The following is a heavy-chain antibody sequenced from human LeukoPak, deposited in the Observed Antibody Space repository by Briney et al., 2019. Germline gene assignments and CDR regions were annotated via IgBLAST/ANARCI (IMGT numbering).Heavy chain of an antibody. J-gene: IGHJ6*04. CDR3: AKEVEYQLLQYYYYGMDV. CDR2: ISYDGSNK. Sequence: GGSLRLSCAASGFTFSSCGMHWVRQAPGKGLEWVAVISYDGSNKYYADSVKGRFTISRDNSKNTLYLQMNSLRAEDTAVYYCAKEVEYQLLQYYYYGMDVWGKGTTVTVSS. V-gene: IGHV3-30*18. CDR1: GFTFSSCG. D-gene: IGHD2-2*01.